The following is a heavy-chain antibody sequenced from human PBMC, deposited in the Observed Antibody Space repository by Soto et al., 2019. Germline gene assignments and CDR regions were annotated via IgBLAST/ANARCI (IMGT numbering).Heavy chain of an antibody. CDR1: GFTFSYHA. V-gene: IGHV3-30-3*01. D-gene: IGHD1-1*01. J-gene: IGHJ6*02. CDR2: ISYDGDNK. CDR3: ARGTTTSAFSAMDV. Sequence: PGRPLRHPCAASGFTFSYHALNRVRQDTGKGLEWVAVISYDGDNKYIAESVKGRFTISRDNSKNTVSLQMNSLRAEDTAMYFCARGTTTSAFSAMDVWGQGTTVTVSS.